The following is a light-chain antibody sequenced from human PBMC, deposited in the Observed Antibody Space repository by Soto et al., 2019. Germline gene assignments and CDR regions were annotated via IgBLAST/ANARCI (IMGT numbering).Light chain of an antibody. J-gene: IGKJ1*01. CDR3: QQYGSSGT. V-gene: IGKV3-20*01. Sequence: EMVLSQSPGYPSLSPGERANLSCRASQSVSNNYLAWYQQKRGQAPRLLIYGASNRAAGIPDRFSGSGSGTDFTLTSSRLEPEDCAVYYCQQYGSSGTFGQGTNVDIK. CDR1: QSVSNNY. CDR2: GAS.